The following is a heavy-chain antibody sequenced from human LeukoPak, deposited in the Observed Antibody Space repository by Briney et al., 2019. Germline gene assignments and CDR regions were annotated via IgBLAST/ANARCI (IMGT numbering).Heavy chain of an antibody. CDR1: GVSISSYY. CDR3: ARDFGSSWYTYYYYYGMDV. D-gene: IGHD6-13*01. V-gene: IGHV4-4*07. J-gene: IGHJ6*02. CDR2: IYTSGST. Sequence: SETLSLTCTVSGVSISSYYWSWIRQPAGKGLEWIGRIYTSGSTNYNPSLKSRVTMSVDTSKNQFSLKLSSVTAADTAVYYCARDFGSSWYTYYYYYGMDVWGQGTTVTVSS.